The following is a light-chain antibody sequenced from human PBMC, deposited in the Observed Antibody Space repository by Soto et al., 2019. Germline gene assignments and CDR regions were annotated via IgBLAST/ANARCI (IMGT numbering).Light chain of an antibody. V-gene: IGLV1-40*01. J-gene: IGLJ3*02. CDR1: SSNIGAGYD. Sequence: QTVVTQPPSVSGAPGQRVTISCTGSSSNIGAGYDVHWYQQLPGTAPKLLIYGNSNRPSGVPDRFSGSKSGTSASLAITGLQAEDEADYYCQSDDSSLSAWVFGGGTKLTVL. CDR2: GNS. CDR3: QSDDSSLSAWV.